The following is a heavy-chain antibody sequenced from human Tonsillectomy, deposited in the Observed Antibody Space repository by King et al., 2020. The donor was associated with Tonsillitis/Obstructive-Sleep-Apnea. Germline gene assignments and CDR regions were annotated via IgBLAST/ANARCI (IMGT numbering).Heavy chain of an antibody. CDR2: IYYSGST. Sequence: QLQESGPGLVKPSETLSLTCTVSGGSISSSSYYWGWIRQPPGKGLEWIGSIYYSGSTYYNPSLKSEVTISVDTSKNQFSLKLSSVTAADTAVYYCAIWGTYYYDSSGYDRDYWGQGTLVTVSS. V-gene: IGHV4-39*01. CDR1: GGSISSSSYY. J-gene: IGHJ4*02. CDR3: AIWGTYYYDSSGYDRDY. D-gene: IGHD3-22*01.